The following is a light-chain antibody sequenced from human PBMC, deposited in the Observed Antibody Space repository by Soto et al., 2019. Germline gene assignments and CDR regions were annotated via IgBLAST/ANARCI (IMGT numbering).Light chain of an antibody. J-gene: IGKJ1*01. Sequence: EMVLTQSPGTLSLSPGERATLSCRTSQSLPSGYLAWYQQKPGQAPRIIIYGASTRATGIPARFSGSGSGTECTLTISSLQSEDVAVYYCQQYNNWPRTLGQGTKVDIK. CDR3: QQYNNWPRT. V-gene: IGKV3-15*01. CDR1: QSLPSGY. CDR2: GAS.